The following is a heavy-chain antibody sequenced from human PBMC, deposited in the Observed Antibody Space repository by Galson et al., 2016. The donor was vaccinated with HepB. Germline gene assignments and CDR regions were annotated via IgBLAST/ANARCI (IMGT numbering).Heavy chain of an antibody. D-gene: IGHD2-2*02. V-gene: IGHV1-69*13. J-gene: IGHJ4*02. CDR2: IITMSDTA. CDR1: GGPFSSNV. CDR3: ATSPPMSGLPLLYFDN. Sequence: SVKVSCKASGGPFSSNVISWVRQAPGQGLEWIGGIITMSDTANYAQKLQGRLTIAADQAARTAYMELRSLTSDDTAVYYCATSPPMSGLPLLYFDNWGQGTLVTVSS.